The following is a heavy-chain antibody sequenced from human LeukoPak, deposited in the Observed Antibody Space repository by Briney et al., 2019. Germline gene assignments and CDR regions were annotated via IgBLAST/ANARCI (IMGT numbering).Heavy chain of an antibody. CDR1: GFIISRNY. D-gene: IGHD1-26*01. CDR2: IYSGGST. V-gene: IGHV3-66*02. J-gene: IGHJ4*02. CDR3: ARSWDARLNFDY. Sequence: GGSPRLSCAASGFIISRNYMNWVRQAPGKGLEWVSVIYSGGSTFYADSVKGRFTISRDNSKNTLWLQMNSLRAEDTAVYYCARSWDARLNFDYWGQGTLVTVSS.